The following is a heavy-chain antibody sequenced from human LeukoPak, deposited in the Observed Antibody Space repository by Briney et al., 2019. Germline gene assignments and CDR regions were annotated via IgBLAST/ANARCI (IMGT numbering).Heavy chain of an antibody. J-gene: IGHJ4*02. D-gene: IGHD6-6*01. V-gene: IGHV3-23*01. Sequence: GGSLRLSCAASGFTLSSYAMSWVRQAPGKGLEWVSSIRGVGSDKYCADSVKGRFTISRDNSKNTLYLQMNSLRAEDTAVYYCALGGIAARPEDYWGQGTLVTVSS. CDR2: IRGVGSDK. CDR3: ALGGIAARPEDY. CDR1: GFTLSSYA.